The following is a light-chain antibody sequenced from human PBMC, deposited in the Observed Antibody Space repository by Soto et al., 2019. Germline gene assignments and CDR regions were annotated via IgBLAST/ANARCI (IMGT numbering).Light chain of an antibody. V-gene: IGLV2-14*01. Sequence: QSALTQPASVSGSPGQSITISCTGTSSDVGGYNYVSWYQQHPGKAPKLMIYEVSNRPSGVSNRFSGSKSGNTASLTISGLQAEDEAEYYCSSYTSSRGVFGTGTKLTVL. CDR1: SSDVGGYNY. CDR3: SSYTSSRGV. CDR2: EVS. J-gene: IGLJ1*01.